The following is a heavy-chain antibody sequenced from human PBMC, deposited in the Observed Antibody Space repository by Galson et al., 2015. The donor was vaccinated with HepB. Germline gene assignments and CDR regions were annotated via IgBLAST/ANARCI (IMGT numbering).Heavy chain of an antibody. V-gene: IGHV3-7*03. Sequence: SLRLSCAASGFTFSTYWMNWVRQAPGKGLEWVANIKPHGTEMYYVDSVKGRFTISRDDAKNSVYLQMNSLRAEDTAVYYCARDWSLLTGHAIDRFYSWGQGTLVTVSS. D-gene: IGHD1-20*01. CDR2: IKPHGTEM. CDR3: ARDWSLLTGHAIDRFYS. CDR1: GFTFSTYW. J-gene: IGHJ4*02.